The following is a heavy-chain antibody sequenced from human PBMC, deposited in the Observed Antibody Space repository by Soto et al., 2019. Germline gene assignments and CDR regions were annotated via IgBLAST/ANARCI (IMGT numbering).Heavy chain of an antibody. Sequence: GGSLSLSCAAAGVTGGSNDRTWVRQAPGKGLEWVSVIYSGGSTYYADSVKGRFTISRDNSKNTLYLQMNSLRAEDTAVYYCARDNADGEFDFRGQGTLVTVPS. J-gene: IGHJ4*02. D-gene: IGHD2-8*01. CDR2: IYSGGST. V-gene: IGHV3-66*01. CDR3: ARDNADGEFDF. CDR1: GVTGGSND.